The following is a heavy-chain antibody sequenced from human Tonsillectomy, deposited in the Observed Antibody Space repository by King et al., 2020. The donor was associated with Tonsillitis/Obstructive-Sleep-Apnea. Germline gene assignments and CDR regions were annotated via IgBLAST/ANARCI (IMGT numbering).Heavy chain of an antibody. J-gene: IGHJ3*02. Sequence: VQLQESGPGLVKPSETLSLTCTVSGGSISSYYWSWIRQPPGKGLEWIGYIYYSGSTNYNPSLKSRVTISVDTSKNQFSLKLSSVTAADTAVYYCARMEYRAGNALDIWGQGTMVTVSS. CDR2: IYYSGST. CDR3: ARMEYRAGNALDI. V-gene: IGHV4-59*01. CDR1: GGSISSYY. D-gene: IGHD2/OR15-2a*01.